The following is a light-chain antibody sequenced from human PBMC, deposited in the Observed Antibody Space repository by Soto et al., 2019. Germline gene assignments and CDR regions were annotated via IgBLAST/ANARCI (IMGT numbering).Light chain of an antibody. CDR3: QSYDSSLSGYV. CDR1: SSNIGAGSD. V-gene: IGLV1-40*01. Sequence: QSVLTQPPSVSGAPGQRVTISCTGSSSNIGAGSDVHWYQQLPGTAPKLLLYGNNNRPSEVPDRFSGSKSGTSASLAITGLQAEDEADYYCQSYDSSLSGYVFGTGTKLTVL. J-gene: IGLJ1*01. CDR2: GNN.